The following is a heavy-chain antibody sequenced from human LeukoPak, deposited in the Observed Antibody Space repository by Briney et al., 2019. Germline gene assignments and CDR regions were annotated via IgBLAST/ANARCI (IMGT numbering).Heavy chain of an antibody. D-gene: IGHD6-19*01. CDR3: AKEVAGVGYFDY. CDR1: GFTFDDYA. J-gene: IGHJ4*02. Sequence: GGSLRLSCAASGFTFDDYAMPWVRQAPGKGLGWVSGISWNSGSIGYADSVKGRFTISRDNAKNSLYLQMNSLRAEDTALYYCAKEVAGVGYFDYWGQGTLVTVSS. CDR2: ISWNSGSI. V-gene: IGHV3-9*01.